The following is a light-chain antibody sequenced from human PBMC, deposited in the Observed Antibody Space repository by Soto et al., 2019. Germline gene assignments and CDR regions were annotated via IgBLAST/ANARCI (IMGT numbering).Light chain of an antibody. CDR2: AAS. Sequence: TTLTQSPSSLSASVGDRVTITCRASQSVSTYLNWYQQKLGKAPKLLIYAASSLQSGVPSRFSGSGSETDFTLTISSLQPEDFATYSCQQSYSTTGTFGQGTKVDIK. CDR3: QQSYSTTGT. CDR1: QSVSTY. V-gene: IGKV1-39*01. J-gene: IGKJ1*01.